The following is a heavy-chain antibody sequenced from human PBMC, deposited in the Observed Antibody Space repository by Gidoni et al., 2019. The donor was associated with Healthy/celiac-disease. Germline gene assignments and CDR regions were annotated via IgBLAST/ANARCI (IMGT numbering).Heavy chain of an antibody. V-gene: IGHV4-34*02. J-gene: IGHJ4*02. D-gene: IGHD3-10*01. CDR1: GGSFSGSY. Sequence: QVQLQQWGAGLLQPSETLSLTCAVYGGSFSGSYWSWIRQPPGKGLEWIGEINHSGSTNYHPSLKSRVTISVDTSKNQCSLKLSSVTAADTAVYYWARRYYYGSGSYFGYWGQGTLVTVSS. CDR2: INHSGST. CDR3: ARRYYYGSGSYFGY.